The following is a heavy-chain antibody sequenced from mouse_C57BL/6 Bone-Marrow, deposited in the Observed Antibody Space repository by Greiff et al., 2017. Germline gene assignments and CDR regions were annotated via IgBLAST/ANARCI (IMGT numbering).Heavy chain of an antibody. CDR2: IDPENGDT. J-gene: IGHJ2*01. D-gene: IGHD2-5*01. V-gene: IGHV14-4*01. CDR1: GFNIKDDY. Sequence: VQLQQSGAELVRPGASVKLSCTASGFNIKDDYMHWVKQRPEQGLEWIGWIDPENGDTEYASKFQGKATITADTSSNTAYLQLSSLTSEDTAGYYCTTGSNYDFDYWGQGTTRTVSS. CDR3: TTGSNYDFDY.